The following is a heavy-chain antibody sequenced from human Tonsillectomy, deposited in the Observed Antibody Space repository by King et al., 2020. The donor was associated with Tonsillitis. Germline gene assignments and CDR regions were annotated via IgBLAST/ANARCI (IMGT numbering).Heavy chain of an antibody. D-gene: IGHD5-24*01. J-gene: IGHJ3*02. CDR3: AREDGDADAFDI. V-gene: IGHV3-48*03. CDR2: ISSSGRTI. CDR1: GFTFSSYE. Sequence: VQLVVSGGGLVQPGGSLRLSCAASGFTFSSYEMNWVRQAPGKGLEWVSFISSSGRTIYYGDSVKGRFTISRDNAKNSLYLQMNTLRAEDTAIYYCAREDGDADAFDIWGQGTMVTVSS.